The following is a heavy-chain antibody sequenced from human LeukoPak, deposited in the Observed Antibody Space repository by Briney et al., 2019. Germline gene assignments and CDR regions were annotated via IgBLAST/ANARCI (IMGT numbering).Heavy chain of an antibody. J-gene: IGHJ6*03. D-gene: IGHD3-16*01. CDR2: IIPIFGTA. CDR1: GGTFSSYA. CDR3: ARDGAPAYYYYMDV. Sequence: SVKVSCKASGGTFSSYAISWVRQAPGQGLEWMGGIIPIFGTANYAQRFQGRVTITADESTSTAYMELSSLRSEDTAVYYCARDGAPAYYYYMDVWGKGTTVTVSS. V-gene: IGHV1-69*13.